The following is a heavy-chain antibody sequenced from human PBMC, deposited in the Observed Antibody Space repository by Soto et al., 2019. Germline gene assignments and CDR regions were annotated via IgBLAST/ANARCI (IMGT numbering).Heavy chain of an antibody. Sequence: GGSLRLSCTASGFTFGDYAMSWVRQAPGKGLEWVGFIRSKAYGGTTEYAASVKGRFTISRDDSKSIAYLQMNSLKTEDTAVYYCTRDRFWSGFIFDYWGQGTLVTVSS. J-gene: IGHJ4*02. D-gene: IGHD3-3*01. CDR3: TRDRFWSGFIFDY. V-gene: IGHV3-49*04. CDR2: IRSKAYGGTT. CDR1: GFTFGDYA.